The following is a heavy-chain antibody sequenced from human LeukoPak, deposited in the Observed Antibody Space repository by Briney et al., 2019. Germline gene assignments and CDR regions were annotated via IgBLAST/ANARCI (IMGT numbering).Heavy chain of an antibody. CDR1: GFTFSNYA. V-gene: IGHV3-23*01. CDR2: LSGTGGST. CDR3: AKLYSSSWGY. J-gene: IGHJ4*02. Sequence: GGSLRLSCAASGFTFSNYAMSWVRQAPGKGLEWVSTLSGTGGSTYYADSVKGRFTISRDNSKNTLYLQVSSLRAEDTAVYYCAKLYSSSWGYWGQGTLVTVSS. D-gene: IGHD6-13*01.